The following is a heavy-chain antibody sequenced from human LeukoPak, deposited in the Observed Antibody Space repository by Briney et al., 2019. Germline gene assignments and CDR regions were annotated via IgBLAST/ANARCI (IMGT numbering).Heavy chain of an antibody. Sequence: SETLSLTCTVSGGSISSYYWSWIRQPPGKGLEWIGYIYYSGSTNYNSSLKSRVTISVDTSKNQFSLKLSSVTAADTAVYYCARASYCTNGVCPRAGVWFDPWGQGTLVTVSS. J-gene: IGHJ5*02. D-gene: IGHD2-8*01. CDR3: ARASYCTNGVCPRAGVWFDP. V-gene: IGHV4-59*01. CDR2: IYYSGST. CDR1: GGSISSYY.